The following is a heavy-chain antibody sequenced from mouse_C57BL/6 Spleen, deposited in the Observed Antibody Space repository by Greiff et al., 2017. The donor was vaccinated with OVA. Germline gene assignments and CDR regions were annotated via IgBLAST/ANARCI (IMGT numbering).Heavy chain of an antibody. CDR3: ARNYDGRYYAMDY. CDR2: ISSGSSTI. V-gene: IGHV5-17*01. D-gene: IGHD1-1*01. Sequence: EVQVVESGGGLVKPGGSLKLSCAASGFTFSDYGMHWVRQAPEKGLEWVAYISSGSSTIYYADTVKGRFTISRDNAKNTLFLQMTSLRSEDTAMYYCARNYDGRYYAMDYWGQGTSVTVSS. J-gene: IGHJ4*01. CDR1: GFTFSDYG.